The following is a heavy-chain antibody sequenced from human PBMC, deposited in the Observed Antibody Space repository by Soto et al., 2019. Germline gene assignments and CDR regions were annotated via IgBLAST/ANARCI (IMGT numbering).Heavy chain of an antibody. V-gene: IGHV1-18*01. Sequence: ASVKVSCKASGYTFTSYGISWVRQAPGQGLEWMGWISAYNGNTNYAQKLQGRVTMTTDTSTSTAYMELRSLRSDDTAVYYCARGGMTTVIAYYYYYMDVWGEGTTVTVSS. CDR1: GYTFTSYG. CDR2: ISAYNGNT. D-gene: IGHD4-17*01. CDR3: ARGGMTTVIAYYYYYMDV. J-gene: IGHJ6*03.